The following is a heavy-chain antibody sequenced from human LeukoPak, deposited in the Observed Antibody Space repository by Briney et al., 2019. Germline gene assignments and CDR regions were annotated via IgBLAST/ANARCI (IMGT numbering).Heavy chain of an antibody. CDR1: GGSISSSSYY. Sequence: SETLSLTCTVSGGSISSSSYYWGWIRQPPGKGLEWIGSIYYSGSTYYNPSLKSRVTISVDTSKNQFSLKLSSVTAADTAVYYCARESNYDSSGYYGPYYYYYMDVWGKGTTVTVSS. D-gene: IGHD3-22*01. V-gene: IGHV4-39*07. CDR2: IYYSGST. CDR3: ARESNYDSSGYYGPYYYYYMDV. J-gene: IGHJ6*03.